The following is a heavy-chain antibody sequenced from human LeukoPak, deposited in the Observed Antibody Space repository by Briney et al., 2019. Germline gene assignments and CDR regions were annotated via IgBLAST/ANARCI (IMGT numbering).Heavy chain of an antibody. CDR1: GFTFSSYS. V-gene: IGHV3-21*04. CDR3: ARGSHGEHDY. J-gene: IGHJ4*02. Sequence: PGGSLRLSCAASGFTFSSYSMNWVRQAPGKGLEWVSSISSSSSYIYYADSVKGRFTISRDNAKNSLYLQMNSLGVDDTAIYYCARGSHGEHDYWGQGTLVTVSS. CDR2: ISSSSSYI. D-gene: IGHD4-17*01.